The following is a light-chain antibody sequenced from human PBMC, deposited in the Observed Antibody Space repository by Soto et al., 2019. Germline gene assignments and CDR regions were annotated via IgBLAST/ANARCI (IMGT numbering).Light chain of an antibody. J-gene: IGKJ1*01. CDR2: DAS. V-gene: IGKV3-11*01. CDR1: QSVTNS. Sequence: EIVLTQSPATLSLSPGERATLSCRASQSVTNSLAWYQQKPGQAPRLLVYDASNRATGIPDRFSGSGSGTDFTLTISRLEPEDFAVYYCQQYGGSPRTFGQGTKVDIK. CDR3: QQYGGSPRT.